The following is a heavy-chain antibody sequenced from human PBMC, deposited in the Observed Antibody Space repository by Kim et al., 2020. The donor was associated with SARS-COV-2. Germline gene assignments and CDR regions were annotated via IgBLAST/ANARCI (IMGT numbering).Heavy chain of an antibody. CDR1: RFTFTNAW. V-gene: IGHV3-15*01. J-gene: IGHJ4*02. Sequence: GGSLRLSCEGSRFTFTNAWMSWVRQAPGKGLEWVGRVKSKTDGGTADYAAPVKGRFTISRDDSKNTLYLQMNSLKTEDTAVYYCTTIDSYWGQGTLVTVSS. D-gene: IGHD3-9*01. CDR2: VKSKTDGGTA. CDR3: TTIDSY.